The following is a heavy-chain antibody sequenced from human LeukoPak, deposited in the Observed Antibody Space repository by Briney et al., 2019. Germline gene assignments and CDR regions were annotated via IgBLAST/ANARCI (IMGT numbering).Heavy chain of an antibody. J-gene: IGHJ3*01. D-gene: IGHD3-22*01. CDR3: ARDLDYNDNSGYDSFDV. CDR1: GYTFTAYY. V-gene: IGHV1-2*02. Sequence: GASVKVSCKASGYTFTAYYIHWVRQAPGQGLEWMGWVNPNSGGTKYTQNFEGRVTMTRDTSISTAYMEVSRLRSDDTAVYYCARDLDYNDNSGYDSFDVWGQGTMVTVSS. CDR2: VNPNSGGT.